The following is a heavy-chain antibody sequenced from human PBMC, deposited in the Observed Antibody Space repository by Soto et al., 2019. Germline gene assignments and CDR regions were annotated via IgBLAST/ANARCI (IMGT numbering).Heavy chain of an antibody. D-gene: IGHD4-17*01. CDR2: IHHSGST. CDR1: SGSISSSNW. V-gene: IGHV4-4*02. CDR3: ARDHDYGDYVAWFDP. Sequence: QVQLQESGPGLVKPSGTLSLTCAVSSGSISSSNWWSWVRQPPGKGLEWIGEIHHSGSTNYNPSLKSRVTISVDKSKNQFSLKLSSVTAADTAVYYCARDHDYGDYVAWFDPWGQGTLVTVSS. J-gene: IGHJ5*02.